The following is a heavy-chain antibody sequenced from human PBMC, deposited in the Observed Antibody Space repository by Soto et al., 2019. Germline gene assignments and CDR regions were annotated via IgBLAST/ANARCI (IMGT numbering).Heavy chain of an antibody. CDR2: LIPILGIA. Sequence: QVQLVQSGAEVKKPGSSVKVSCKASGGTFSSYTISWVRQAPGQGLEWMGRLIPILGIANYAQKFQGRVTITADKSTSTAYMELSSLRSEDTAVYYCSRDARDGYNSGYWGQGTLVTVSS. D-gene: IGHD5-12*01. V-gene: IGHV1-69*08. CDR1: GGTFSSYT. J-gene: IGHJ4*02. CDR3: SRDARDGYNSGY.